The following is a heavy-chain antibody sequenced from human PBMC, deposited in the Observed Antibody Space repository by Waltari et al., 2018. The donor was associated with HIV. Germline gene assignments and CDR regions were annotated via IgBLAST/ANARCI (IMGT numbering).Heavy chain of an antibody. V-gene: IGHV1-8*01. CDR3: ARTPYCVGGDCYARGIYFEF. CDR2: MNPDSGNT. Sequence: QEQLVQSGAEVKKPGASVKVSCKASRYTFTSHDIHWVRQAPGQRLEWVGWMNPDSGNTGYAQNFQVRVNMTRTTSINTAYLELYSLTSDDTAVYYCARTPYCVGGDCYARGIYFEFWGQGTLVTVSS. J-gene: IGHJ4*02. D-gene: IGHD2-21*02. CDR1: RYTFTSHD.